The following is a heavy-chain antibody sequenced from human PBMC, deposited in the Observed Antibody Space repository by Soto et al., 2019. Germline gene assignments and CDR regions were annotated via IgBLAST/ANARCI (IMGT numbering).Heavy chain of an antibody. D-gene: IGHD1-7*01. CDR1: QFIFSNFA. J-gene: IGHJ4*02. CDR3: TKDHRVAPTGTTNFAS. CDR2: ISGPGGST. Sequence: QPGGSLRLSCAASQFIFSNFAMSWVRQSQGKGLEWVSAISGPGGSTYYADSVKGRFTISRDNSKSTLYLQMNSLRADDTAIYYCTKDHRVAPTGTTNFASWGQGTLVTVSS. V-gene: IGHV3-23*01.